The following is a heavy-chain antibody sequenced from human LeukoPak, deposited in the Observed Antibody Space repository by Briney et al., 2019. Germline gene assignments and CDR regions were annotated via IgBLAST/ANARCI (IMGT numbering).Heavy chain of an antibody. CDR2: MYYSGST. CDR1: GGSIHSVGYH. CDR3: TSPYSGL. Sequence: SETLSLPCSVCGGSIHSVGYHWSWIRQHPGKGLEWIGYMYYSGSTYYNPSLKSRVTISRDTSKNQFSLKLSSVTAADSAVYYFTSPYSGLKGRGTVVTVSS. J-gene: IGHJ2*01. V-gene: IGHV4-31*03. D-gene: IGHD2/OR15-2a*01.